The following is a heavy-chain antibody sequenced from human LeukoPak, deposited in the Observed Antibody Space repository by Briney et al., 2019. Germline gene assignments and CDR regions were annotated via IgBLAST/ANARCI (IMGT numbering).Heavy chain of an antibody. J-gene: IGHJ4*02. CDR3: ARGLRYFDWLFSVDS. Sequence: PGGSLRLSCAASGFTFSRFGMHWVRQAPGKGLEWVTFINYDGSKEYYADSVKGRFTISRDSSKNTLYLQMNSLRAEDTAVYYCARGLRYFDWLFSVDSWGQGTLVTVSS. CDR2: INYDGSKE. CDR1: GFTFSRFG. D-gene: IGHD3-9*01. V-gene: IGHV3-30*02.